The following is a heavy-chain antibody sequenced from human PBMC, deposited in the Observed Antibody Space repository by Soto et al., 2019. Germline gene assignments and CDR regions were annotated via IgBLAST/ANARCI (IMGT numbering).Heavy chain of an antibody. CDR3: ARDRVNTWHGIDY. CDR2: IYYSGST. Sequence: PSETLSLTCTVSGGSISSGDYYWSWIRQAPGKGLEWIGYIYYSGSTYYNPSLKSRVTISVDTSKNQFSLKLSSVTAADTAVYYCARDRVNTWHGIDYWGQGTLVTVSS. D-gene: IGHD1-26*01. V-gene: IGHV4-30-4*01. CDR1: GGSISSGDYY. J-gene: IGHJ4*02.